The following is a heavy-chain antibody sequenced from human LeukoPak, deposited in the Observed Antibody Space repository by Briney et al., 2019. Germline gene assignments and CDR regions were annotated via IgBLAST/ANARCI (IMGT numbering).Heavy chain of an antibody. J-gene: IGHJ4*02. CDR3: ARVSLLRRGFGELDFDY. V-gene: IGHV3-33*01. CDR1: GFTFSSYG. CDR2: IWYDGSNT. Sequence: GGSLRLSCAASGFTFSSYGMHWVRQAPGKGREWGAAIWYDGSNTYYADSVKGRFTISRDNSKNTLNLKMSSLRAEDTAVYYCARVSLLRRGFGELDFDYWGQGTLVTVSS. D-gene: IGHD3-10*01.